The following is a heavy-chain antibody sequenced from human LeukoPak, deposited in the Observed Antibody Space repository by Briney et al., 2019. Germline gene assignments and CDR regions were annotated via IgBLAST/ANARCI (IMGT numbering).Heavy chain of an antibody. V-gene: IGHV1-2*02. D-gene: IGHD5-18*01. CDR2: INPNSGGT. CDR3: ATDWVTDAFDI. CDR1: GYTFTGYY. Sequence: ASVKVSCKASGYTFTGYYMHWVRQAPGQGLEWMGWINPNSGGTNYAQKFQGRVTMTRNTSISTAYMELTSLRSEDTAVYYCATDWVTDAFDIWGQGTMVTVSS. J-gene: IGHJ3*02.